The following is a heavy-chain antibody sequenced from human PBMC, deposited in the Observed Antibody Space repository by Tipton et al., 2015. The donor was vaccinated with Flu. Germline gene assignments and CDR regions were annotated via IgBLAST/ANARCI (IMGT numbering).Heavy chain of an antibody. CDR3: EREGGSYYNAFDI. Sequence: SLRLSCAASGFTVISNYMSWVRQAPGKGLEWVSVIYSGGSPYYADPVKGRFTISRDNSKNTLYLQMNSLRAEDTAVYYCEREGGSYYNAFDIWGQGTMGTGSS. CDR2: IYSGGSP. D-gene: IGHD1-26*01. CDR1: GFTVISNY. J-gene: IGHJ3*02. V-gene: IGHV3-53*01.